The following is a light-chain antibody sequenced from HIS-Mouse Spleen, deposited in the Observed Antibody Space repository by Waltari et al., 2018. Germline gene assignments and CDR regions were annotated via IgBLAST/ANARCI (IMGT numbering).Light chain of an antibody. J-gene: IGLJ2*01. CDR3: SSYTSSSFNVV. Sequence: QSALTQPASVSGSPGQSITISCTGTSSDVGGSNYFPWYQQHPGKAPKPMIYDVSNRPSGVSNRFSGSKSGNTASLTISGLQAEDEADYYCSSYTSSSFNVVFGGGTKLTVL. CDR2: DVS. CDR1: SSDVGGSNY. V-gene: IGLV2-14*03.